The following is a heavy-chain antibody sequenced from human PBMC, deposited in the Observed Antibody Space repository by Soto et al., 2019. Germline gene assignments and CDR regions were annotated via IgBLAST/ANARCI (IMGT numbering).Heavy chain of an antibody. V-gene: IGHV4-39*01. Sequence: SETLSLSNTVACGSSSSSSDYRGWIRQPPGKGLGWIGSIYCNRSPYYNPSLKSRVTRTVYTSKTQFSLKLSSVTAADTAVYYCARPSSNIVVVPAAMSPSYYYYMDVWGKGTTVTVSS. CDR1: CGSSSSSSDY. J-gene: IGHJ6*03. CDR2: IYCNRSP. CDR3: ARPSSNIVVVPAAMSPSYYYYMDV. D-gene: IGHD2-2*01.